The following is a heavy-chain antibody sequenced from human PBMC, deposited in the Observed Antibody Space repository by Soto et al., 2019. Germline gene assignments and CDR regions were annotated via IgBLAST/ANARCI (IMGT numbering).Heavy chain of an antibody. Sequence: QITLKESGPTLVKPTQTLTLTCTFSGFSLSTSGVGVGWIRQPPGKALEWLALIYWNDDKRSSPSLKSRLTITKDTSKSQVVLTMTNRDPVDTATYSCAHRHNLYYFDCWGQGTLATVSA. CDR2: IYWNDDK. J-gene: IGHJ4*02. CDR3: AHRHNLYYFDC. CDR1: GFSLSTSGVG. V-gene: IGHV2-5*01.